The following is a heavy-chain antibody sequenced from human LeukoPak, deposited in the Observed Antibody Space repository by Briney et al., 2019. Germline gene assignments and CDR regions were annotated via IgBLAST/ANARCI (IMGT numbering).Heavy chain of an antibody. CDR1: GFTFSSYA. V-gene: IGHV3-23*01. CDR2: ISGSGGST. D-gene: IGHD6-13*01. Sequence: GGSLRFCCAASGFTFSSYAMSWLRQAPGKGLEWVIVISGSGGSTYYADSVKGRFTISRDNSKNTLYLQMNSLRAEDTAVYYCAKVAAAGRSEYFQHWGQGTLVTVSS. J-gene: IGHJ1*01. CDR3: AKVAAAGRSEYFQH.